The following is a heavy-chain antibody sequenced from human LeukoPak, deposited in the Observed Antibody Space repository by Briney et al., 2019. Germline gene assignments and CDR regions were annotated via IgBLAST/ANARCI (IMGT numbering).Heavy chain of an antibody. D-gene: IGHD6-13*01. CDR1: GYSISSGYY. CDR3: ARGEQQLAIDD. CDR2: IYHSGST. J-gene: IGHJ4*01. V-gene: IGHV4-38-2*01. Sequence: SETLSLTCAVSGYSISSGYYWGWIRQPPGKGLGWIGSIYHSGSTYYNPSLKSGVTISVDTSKNQFSLKLSSVTAADTAVYYCARGEQQLAIDDWGKGTLVTVSS.